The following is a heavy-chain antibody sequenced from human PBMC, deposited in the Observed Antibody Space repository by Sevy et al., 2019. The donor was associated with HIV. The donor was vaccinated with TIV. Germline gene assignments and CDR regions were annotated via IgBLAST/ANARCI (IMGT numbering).Heavy chain of an antibody. D-gene: IGHD3-22*01. CDR3: ARDRPSYYDSSGNTRGDAFDI. CDR1: GITFSFYT. J-gene: IGHJ3*02. V-gene: IGHV3-21*01. Sequence: GGSLRLSCAASGITFSFYTMNWVRQAPGKGLEWVSSISSSPSYIYYADSVSGRFTISRDNAKNSLYLQMNTLRAEETDRYSGARDRPSYYDSSGNTRGDAFDIWGPGTMVTVSS. CDR2: ISSSPSYI.